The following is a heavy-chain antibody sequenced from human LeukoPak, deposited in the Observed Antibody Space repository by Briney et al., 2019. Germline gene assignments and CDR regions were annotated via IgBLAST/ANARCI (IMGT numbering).Heavy chain of an antibody. CDR1: GGSISSHY. D-gene: IGHD6-13*01. J-gene: IGHJ4*02. V-gene: IGHV4-59*11. CDR3: ARGVYIAAAQYGY. Sequence: SETLSLTCTVSGGSISSHYWSWIRQPPGKGLEWVGYIYYSGTTNYNPSLKSRVTISVDTSKNQFSLKLSSVTAADTAIYYCARGVYIAAAQYGYWGQGTLVTVSS. CDR2: IYYSGTT.